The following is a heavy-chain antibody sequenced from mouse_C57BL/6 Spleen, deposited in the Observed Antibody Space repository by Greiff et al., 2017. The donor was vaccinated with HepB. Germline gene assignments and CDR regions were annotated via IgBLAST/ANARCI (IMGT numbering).Heavy chain of an antibody. CDR2: INPSTGGT. J-gene: IGHJ3*01. V-gene: IGHV1-42*01. D-gene: IGHD2-4*01. CDR1: GYSFTGYY. Sequence: EVQRVESGPELVKPGASVKISCKASGYSFTGYYMNWVKQSPEKRLEWIGEINPSTGGTTYNQKFKAKATLTVDKSSSTAYMQLKSLTSEDSAVYYCARDHDYDPFAYWGQGTLVTVSA. CDR3: ARDHDYDPFAY.